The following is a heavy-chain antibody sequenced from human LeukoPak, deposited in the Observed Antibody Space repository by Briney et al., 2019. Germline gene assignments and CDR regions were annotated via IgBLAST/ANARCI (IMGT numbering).Heavy chain of an antibody. V-gene: IGHV3-21*01. CDR2: ISSSSSYI. Sequence: GGSLRLSCAASGFTFSSYSMNWVRQAPGKGREWVSSISSSSSYIYYADSVKGRFTISRDNAKNSLYLQMNSLRAEDTAVYYCASPSDYGMDVWGQGTTVTVSS. CDR1: GFTFSSYS. J-gene: IGHJ6*02. CDR3: ASPSDYGMDV.